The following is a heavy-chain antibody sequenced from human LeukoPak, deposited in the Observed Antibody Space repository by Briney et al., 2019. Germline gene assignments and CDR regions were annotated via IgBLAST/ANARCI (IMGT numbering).Heavy chain of an antibody. CDR2: FYPGDSDT. CDR3: ARPRGTATSTPYYFDY. CDR1: GYTFASYW. V-gene: IGHV5-51*01. J-gene: IGHJ4*02. Sequence: GGSLKISCKGSGYTFASYWFGWVRQLPGKGLEWMGIFYPGDSDTRYSPSLQGQVTISADKSISTAYLQWSSLKASDTAMYYCARPRGTATSTPYYFDYWGQGTLVTVSS. D-gene: IGHD6-13*01.